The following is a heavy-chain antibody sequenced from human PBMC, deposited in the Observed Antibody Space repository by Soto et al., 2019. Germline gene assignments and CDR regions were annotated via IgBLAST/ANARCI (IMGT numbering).Heavy chain of an antibody. CDR1: GGSISSGYYY. CDR2: IYYSGNT. J-gene: IGHJ6*02. CDR3: GRSSLYGMDV. D-gene: IGHD1-1*01. V-gene: IGHV4-30-4*01. Sequence: SETLSLTCSVSGGSISSGYYYWSWIRQPPVKGLEWIGNIYYSGNTYYNPSLKNRLIIPMDTSKSQFFLKVRSVNAADTAVYYFGRSSLYGMDVWGQGTTVTVSS.